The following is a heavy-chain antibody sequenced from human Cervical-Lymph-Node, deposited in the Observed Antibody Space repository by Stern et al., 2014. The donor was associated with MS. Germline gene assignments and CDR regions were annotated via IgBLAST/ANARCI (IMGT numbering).Heavy chain of an antibody. CDR1: GFTFSDYY. CDR3: ARDLYCSGGSCYYDYYYYGMDV. J-gene: IGHJ6*02. V-gene: IGHV3-11*01. Sequence: MQLVESGGGLVKPGGSLRLSCAASGFTFSDYYMSWIRQAPGKGLEWVSYISSNDGTMYYADSVKGRFTISRDNAKNSLYLQMNSLRAEDTAVYYCARDLYCSGGSCYYDYYYYGMDVWGQGTTVTVSS. D-gene: IGHD2-15*01. CDR2: ISSNDGTM.